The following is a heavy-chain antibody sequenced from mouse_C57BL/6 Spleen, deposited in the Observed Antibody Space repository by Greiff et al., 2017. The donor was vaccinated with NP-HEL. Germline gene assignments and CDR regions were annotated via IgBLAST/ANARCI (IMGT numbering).Heavy chain of an antibody. J-gene: IGHJ2*01. CDR1: GYAFSSSW. Sequence: QVQLKESGPELVKPGASVKISCKASGYAFSSSWMNWVKQRPGKGLEWIGRIYPGDGDTNYNGKFKGKATLTADKSSSTAYMQLSSLTSEDSAVYFCARVGPPGFFDYWGQGTTLTVSS. V-gene: IGHV1-82*01. CDR2: IYPGDGDT. CDR3: ARVGPPGFFDY.